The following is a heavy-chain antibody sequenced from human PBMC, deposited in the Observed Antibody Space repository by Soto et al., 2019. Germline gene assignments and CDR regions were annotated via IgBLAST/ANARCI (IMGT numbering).Heavy chain of an antibody. Sequence: SETLSLTCTVSGGSISSYYWSWIRQPPGKGLEWIGYIYYSGSTNYNPSLKSRVTISVDTSKNRFSLKLSSVTAADTAVYYCARRYGGNFDYWGQGTLVTVSS. D-gene: IGHD3-16*01. CDR3: ARRYGGNFDY. J-gene: IGHJ4*02. CDR1: GGSISSYY. CDR2: IYYSGST. V-gene: IGHV4-59*01.